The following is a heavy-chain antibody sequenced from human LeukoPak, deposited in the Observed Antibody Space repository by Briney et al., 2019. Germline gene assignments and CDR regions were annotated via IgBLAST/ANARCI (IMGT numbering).Heavy chain of an antibody. Sequence: PRGSLRLSCAVSGFTFDHYGMGWVRQAPGKGLEWVAVISHDGSTIYYADSVEGRFTISRDNSDNTLFLQMNGLRAEDTAIYYCAREGGTDYGDYLRYWGQGTLVTVSS. J-gene: IGHJ4*02. CDR3: AREGGTDYGDYLRY. CDR1: GFTFDHYG. D-gene: IGHD4-17*01. CDR2: ISHDGSTI. V-gene: IGHV3-30*03.